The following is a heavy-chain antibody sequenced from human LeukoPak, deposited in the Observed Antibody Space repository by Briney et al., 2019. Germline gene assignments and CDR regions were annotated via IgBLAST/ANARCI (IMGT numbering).Heavy chain of an antibody. V-gene: IGHV1-24*01. CDR1: GNTLRELP. CDR3: ATRGSDFWSGFDY. Sequence: ASVKVSCKLSGNTLRELPIQWVRQAGGKGLEWMAGFDPENAEIVYAQKFQGRVTMTEDSSTNTAYLVSTSLTSDDTALYYCATRGSDFWSGFDYWGQGTQVTVSS. J-gene: IGHJ4*02. CDR2: FDPENAEI. D-gene: IGHD3-3*01.